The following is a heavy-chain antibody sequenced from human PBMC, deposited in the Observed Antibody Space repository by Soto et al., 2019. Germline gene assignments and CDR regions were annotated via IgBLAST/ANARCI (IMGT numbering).Heavy chain of an antibody. Sequence: SETLSLTCAVYGGSFSGYYWSWIRQPPGKGLEWIGEINHSGSTNYNPSLKSRVTISVDTSKNQFSLKLSSVTAADTAVYYCARGLWMVRVKWAYYFDYWGQGTLVTVSS. CDR1: GGSFSGYY. CDR3: ARGLWMVRVKWAYYFDY. V-gene: IGHV4-34*01. D-gene: IGHD3-10*01. CDR2: INHSGST. J-gene: IGHJ4*02.